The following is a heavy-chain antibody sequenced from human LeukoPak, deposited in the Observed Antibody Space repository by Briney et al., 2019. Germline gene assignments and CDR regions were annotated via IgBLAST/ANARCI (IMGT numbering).Heavy chain of an antibody. CDR1: GFTFSSYS. CDR3: ARDSVGATGGLIYFDY. D-gene: IGHD1-26*01. Sequence: GGSLRLSCAASGFTFSSYSMNWVRQAPGKGLEWVSYISSSSSTIYYADSMKGRFTISRDNAKNSLYLQMNSLRAEDTAVYYCARDSVGATGGLIYFDYWGQGTLVTVSS. V-gene: IGHV3-48*01. CDR2: ISSSSSTI. J-gene: IGHJ4*02.